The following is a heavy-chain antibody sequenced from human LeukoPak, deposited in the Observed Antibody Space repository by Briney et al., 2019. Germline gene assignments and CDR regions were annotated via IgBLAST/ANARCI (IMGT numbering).Heavy chain of an antibody. J-gene: IGHJ5*02. Sequence: GAAVKVSFKGSGYTLTELSMHWVRQAPGKGLEGVGGFDPEDGETIYAQKFQGRVTMTEDTSTDTAYMELSSLRSEDTAVYYCATMVEDSSGWYFSGYNWFDPWGQGTLVTVSS. CDR3: ATMVEDSSGWYFSGYNWFDP. CDR2: FDPEDGET. D-gene: IGHD6-19*01. CDR1: GYTLTELS. V-gene: IGHV1-24*01.